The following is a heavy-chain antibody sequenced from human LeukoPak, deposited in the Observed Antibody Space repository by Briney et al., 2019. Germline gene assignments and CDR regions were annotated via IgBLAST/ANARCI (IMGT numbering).Heavy chain of an antibody. J-gene: IGHJ4*02. V-gene: IGHV4-4*09. D-gene: IGHD1-1*01. CDR2: IYHSGST. CDR1: GDSISSDY. CDR3: ARTPDNPDTKGDY. Sequence: SETLSLTCTVSGDSISSDYWSWIRQPPGKGLEWIGYIYHSGSTYYNPSLKSRVTISVDTSKNQFSLKLSSVTAADTAVYYCARTPDNPDTKGDYWGQGTLVTVSS.